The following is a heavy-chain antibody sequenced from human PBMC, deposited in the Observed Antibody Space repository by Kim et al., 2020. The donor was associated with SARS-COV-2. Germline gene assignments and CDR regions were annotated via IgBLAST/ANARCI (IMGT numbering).Heavy chain of an antibody. D-gene: IGHD4-4*01. J-gene: IGHJ4*02. CDR3: ARGPNYSPFDY. V-gene: IGHV3-11*04. CDR2: I. Sequence: IYYADSVRCGFTISRDTDKNSLFLQMTSLGAEDTAVYYCARGPNYSPFDYWGQGTLVTVSS.